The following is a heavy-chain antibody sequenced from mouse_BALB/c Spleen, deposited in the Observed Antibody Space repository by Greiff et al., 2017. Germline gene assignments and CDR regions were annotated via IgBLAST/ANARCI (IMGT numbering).Heavy chain of an antibody. CDR3: ARGPYYRYEGEFAY. CDR2: ISYSGST. V-gene: IGHV3-2*02. J-gene: IGHJ3*01. CDR1: GYSITSDYA. Sequence: EVMLVESGPGLVKPSQSLSLTCTVTGYSITSDYAWNWIRQFPGNKLEWMGYISYSGSTSYNPSLKSRISITRDTSKNQFFLQLNSVTTEDTATYYCARGPYYRYEGEFAYWGQGTLVTVSA. D-gene: IGHD2-14*01.